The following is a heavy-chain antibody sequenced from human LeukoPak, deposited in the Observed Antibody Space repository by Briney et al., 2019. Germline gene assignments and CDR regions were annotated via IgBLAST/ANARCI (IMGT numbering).Heavy chain of an antibody. CDR3: VRSLIDY. Sequence: ASVTVSCTAPGYTFTSYEIKWVRQATGQGLEWMGWMNPNSGNTGYAQKFQGRVTMTRNTSISTAYMELSSLRSEDTAVYYCVRSLIDYWGQGTLVTVSS. V-gene: IGHV1-8*01. CDR1: GYTFTSYE. J-gene: IGHJ4*02. D-gene: IGHD3-16*01. CDR2: MNPNSGNT.